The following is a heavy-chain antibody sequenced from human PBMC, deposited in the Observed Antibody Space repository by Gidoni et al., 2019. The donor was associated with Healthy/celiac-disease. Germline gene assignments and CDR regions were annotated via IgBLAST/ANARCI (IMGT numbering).Heavy chain of an antibody. Sequence: AASGFTFSNAWMSWVRQAPGKWLEWVGRIKSKTDGGTTDYAAPVKGRFTISRDDSKHTLYLQMTSLKTEDTAVYYGTTGGLRDWGQGTLVTVSS. V-gene: IGHV3-15*01. CDR2: IKSKTDGGTT. D-gene: IGHD5-12*01. CDR1: GFTFSNAW. CDR3: TTGGLRD. J-gene: IGHJ4*02.